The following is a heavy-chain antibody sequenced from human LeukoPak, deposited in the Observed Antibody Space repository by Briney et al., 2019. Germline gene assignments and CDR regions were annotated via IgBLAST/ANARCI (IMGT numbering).Heavy chain of an antibody. Sequence: GGSLRLSCAASGFTFSSYSMNWVRQAPGKGLEWVSSISTSSSYIYYADSVKGRFTIFRDNARNSLFLQMNSPRAEDTAVYYCARDDGSYSRSPGFDYWGQGTLVTVSS. J-gene: IGHJ4*02. CDR3: ARDDGSYSRSPGFDY. V-gene: IGHV3-21*01. CDR2: ISTSSSYI. D-gene: IGHD1-26*01. CDR1: GFTFSSYS.